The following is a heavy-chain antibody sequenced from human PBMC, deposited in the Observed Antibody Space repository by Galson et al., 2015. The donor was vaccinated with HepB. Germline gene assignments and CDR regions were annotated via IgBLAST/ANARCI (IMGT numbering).Heavy chain of an antibody. CDR3: AREGGGYSYGPLGWFDP. D-gene: IGHD5-18*01. J-gene: IGHJ5*02. V-gene: IGHV1-18*01. CDR2: ISAYNGNT. CDR1: GYTFTSYG. Sequence: SVKVSCKASGYTFTSYGISWVRQAPGQGLEWMGWISAYNGNTNYAQKLQGRVTMTTDTSTSTAYMELRSLRSDDTAVYYCAREGGGYSYGPLGWFDPWGQGTLVTVSS.